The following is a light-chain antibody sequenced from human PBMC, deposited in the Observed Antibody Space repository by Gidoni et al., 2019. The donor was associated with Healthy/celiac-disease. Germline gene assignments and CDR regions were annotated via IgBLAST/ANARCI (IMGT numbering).Light chain of an antibody. V-gene: IGKV3-15*01. Sequence: EIVMTQSPATLSVSPGERATLSCRASQSVSSNLAWYQQKPGQAPRLLIYGASTRATGIPARFSGSGSGTEFTLTISSMQSEDVAVYYCQQYNNWPPWTFXXXTKVEIK. CDR3: QQYNNWPPWT. CDR2: GAS. CDR1: QSVSSN. J-gene: IGKJ1*01.